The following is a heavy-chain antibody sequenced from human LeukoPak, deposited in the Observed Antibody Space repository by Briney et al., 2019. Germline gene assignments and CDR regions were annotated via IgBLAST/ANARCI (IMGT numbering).Heavy chain of an antibody. Sequence: GGSLRLSCAASGFTFSSHWMSWVRQAPGKGLEWVANIKQDGSEKYYVDSVKGRFTISRDNAKNSLYLQMNSLRAEDTAVYYCARDRGWFGELGAYYFDYWGQGTLVTVSS. D-gene: IGHD3-10*01. V-gene: IGHV3-7*01. CDR2: IKQDGSEK. CDR1: GFTFSSHW. CDR3: ARDRGWFGELGAYYFDY. J-gene: IGHJ4*02.